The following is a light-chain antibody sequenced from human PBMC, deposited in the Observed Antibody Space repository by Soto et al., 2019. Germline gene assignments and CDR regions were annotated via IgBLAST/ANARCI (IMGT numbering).Light chain of an antibody. Sequence: QSALTQPRSVSGSPGQSVTISCTGTSSDVGGYNYVSWYQQHPGKAPKLMIYDVSKRPSGVPDRFSGSRSGNTGSLTISGLQAEDEADYYCCSYAGSYTEVFGTGTKVTVL. V-gene: IGLV2-11*01. CDR2: DVS. J-gene: IGLJ1*01. CDR1: SSDVGGYNY. CDR3: CSYAGSYTEV.